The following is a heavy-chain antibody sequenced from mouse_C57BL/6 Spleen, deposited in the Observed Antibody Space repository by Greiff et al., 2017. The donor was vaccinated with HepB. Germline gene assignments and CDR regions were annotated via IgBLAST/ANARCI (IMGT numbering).Heavy chain of an antibody. D-gene: IGHD3-2*02. J-gene: IGHJ3*01. CDR1: GYTFTDYY. V-gene: IGHV1-26*01. Sequence: VQLQQSGPELVKPGASVKISCKASGYTFTDYYMNWVKQSHGKSLEWIGDINPNNGGTSYNQKFKGKATLTVDKSSSTAYMELRSLTSEDSAVYYCARESGYVGFAYWGQGTLVTVSA. CDR3: ARESGYVGFAY. CDR2: INPNNGGT.